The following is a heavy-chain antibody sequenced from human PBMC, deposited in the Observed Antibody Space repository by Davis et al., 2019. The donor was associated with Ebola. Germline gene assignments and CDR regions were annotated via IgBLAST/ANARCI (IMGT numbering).Heavy chain of an antibody. CDR3: ARDGSWDGMDV. Sequence: MPSETLSLPCTVSGGSISSYYWSWIRQPPGKGLEWIGYIYYSGSTNYNPSLKSRVTISVDTSKNQFSLKLSSVTAADTAVYYCARDGSWDGMDVWGQGTTVTVSS. CDR1: GGSISSYY. V-gene: IGHV4-59*01. CDR2: IYYSGST. D-gene: IGHD6-13*01. J-gene: IGHJ6*02.